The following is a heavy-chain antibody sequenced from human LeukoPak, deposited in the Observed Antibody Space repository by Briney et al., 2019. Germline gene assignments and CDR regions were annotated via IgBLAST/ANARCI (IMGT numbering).Heavy chain of an antibody. CDR3: ARLAVSSIWSVYFDY. Sequence: GESLKISCKGSGYSFTSYWIVWVRQMPGKGLEWMGIIYPGDSDTRYSPSFQGQVTISADKSISTAYLQWSSLKASDTAIYYCARLAVSSIWSVYFDYWGQGTLVTVSS. CDR1: GYSFTSYW. J-gene: IGHJ4*02. V-gene: IGHV5-51*01. CDR2: IYPGDSDT. D-gene: IGHD6-13*01.